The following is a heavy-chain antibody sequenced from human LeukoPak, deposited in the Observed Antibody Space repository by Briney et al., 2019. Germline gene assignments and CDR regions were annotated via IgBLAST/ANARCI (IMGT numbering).Heavy chain of an antibody. D-gene: IGHD3-16*01. CDR1: GVSISGTGFH. CDR3: ARGGRGPFDY. J-gene: IGHJ4*02. V-gene: IGHV4-31*03. CDR2: IYYTGTT. Sequence: SQTLSLTCTVSGVSISGTGFHWSWLRLQPGKGLEWIGYIYYTGTTQYNPSLKGRASISLDTSKNQFSLRLTSVTAADTARYYCARGGRGPFDYWGQGTLVTVSS.